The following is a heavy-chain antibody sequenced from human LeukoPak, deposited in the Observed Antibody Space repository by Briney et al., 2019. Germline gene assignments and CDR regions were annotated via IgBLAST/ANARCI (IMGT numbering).Heavy chain of an antibody. CDR2: ISGSGGST. D-gene: IGHD6-13*01. V-gene: IGHV3-23*01. CDR1: GYTFTSYG. J-gene: IGHJ4*02. CDR3: AKAQAYGAAAGASFDY. Sequence: GASVKVSCKASGYTFTSYGISWVRQAPGKGLEWVSAISGSGGSTYYADSVKGRFTISRDNSKNTLYLQMNSLRAEDTAVYYCAKAQAYGAAAGASFDYWGQGTLVTVSS.